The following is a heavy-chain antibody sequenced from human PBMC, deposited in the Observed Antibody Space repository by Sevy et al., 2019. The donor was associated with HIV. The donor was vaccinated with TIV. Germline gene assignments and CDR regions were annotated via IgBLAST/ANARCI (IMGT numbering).Heavy chain of an antibody. Sequence: GGSLRLSCAASGFTVSSNSMSWVRQAPGKGLEWVSVIYSGGSTYYADSVKGRFTISRDNSKNTLYLQMNSLRAEDTAVYYCARGTLGPAAFDIWGQGTMVTVSS. CDR3: ARGTLGPAAFDI. V-gene: IGHV3-53*01. CDR1: GFTVSSNS. J-gene: IGHJ3*02. CDR2: IYSGGST. D-gene: IGHD2-2*01.